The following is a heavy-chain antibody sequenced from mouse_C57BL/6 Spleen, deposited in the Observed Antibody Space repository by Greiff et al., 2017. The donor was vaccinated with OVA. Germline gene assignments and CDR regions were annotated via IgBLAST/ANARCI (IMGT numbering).Heavy chain of an antibody. Sequence: QVQLQQPGTELVKPGASVKLSCKASGYTFTSYWMHWVKQRPGHGLEWIGNINPSNGGTNYNEKFKSKATLTVDKSSSTAYMQLSSLTSEDSAVYYCALGTVYAYAMDYWGQGTSVTVSS. V-gene: IGHV1-53*01. CDR1: GYTFTSYW. CDR3: ALGTVYAYAMDY. CDR2: INPSNGGT. J-gene: IGHJ4*01. D-gene: IGHD3-3*01.